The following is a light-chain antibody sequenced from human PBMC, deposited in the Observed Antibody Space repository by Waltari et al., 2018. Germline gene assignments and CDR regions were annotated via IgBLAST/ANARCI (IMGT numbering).Light chain of an antibody. CDR2: AAS. CDR3: QQSYSTPQ. J-gene: IGKJ3*01. V-gene: IGKV1-39*01. CDR1: QSISSY. Sequence: DIQMTQSPSSLSASVGDRVTITSRASQSISSYLNLYKQKPGKAPKLLIYAASSVKSGVQSRFSGSGSGTDFTLTISSLQPEDFATYYCQQSYSTPQFGPGTKVDIK.